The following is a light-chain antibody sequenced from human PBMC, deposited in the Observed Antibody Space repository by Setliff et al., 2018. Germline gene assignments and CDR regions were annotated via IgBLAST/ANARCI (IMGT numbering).Light chain of an antibody. Sequence: QSVLTQPPSASGSPGQSLTISCTGTSRDIGAYKFVSWYQQHPGKAPRLIIYEVTKRPSGVPDRFSGSKSGNTASLTVSGLQAEDEADYYCSSYAASYNTYVFGRGTKVTVL. J-gene: IGLJ1*01. V-gene: IGLV2-8*01. CDR2: EVT. CDR1: SRDIGAYKF. CDR3: SSYAASYNTYV.